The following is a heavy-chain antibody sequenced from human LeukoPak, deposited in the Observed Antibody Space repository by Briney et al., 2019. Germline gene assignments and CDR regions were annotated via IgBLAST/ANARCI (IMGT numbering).Heavy chain of an antibody. CDR3: ARGRGYYYDSSGSLLDL. Sequence: ASVKVSCKASGYTFTGYYMHWVRQAPGQGLEWMGWINPNSGGTNYAQKFQGRVTMTRDTSISTAYMELSRLRSDDTAVYYCARGRGYYYDSSGSLLDLWGRGTLVTVSS. D-gene: IGHD3-22*01. CDR1: GYTFTGYY. J-gene: IGHJ2*01. V-gene: IGHV1-2*02. CDR2: INPNSGGT.